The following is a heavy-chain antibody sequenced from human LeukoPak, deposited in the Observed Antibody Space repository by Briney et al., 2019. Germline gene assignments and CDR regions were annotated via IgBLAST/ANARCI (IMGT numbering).Heavy chain of an antibody. D-gene: IGHD4-17*01. CDR2: INPNSGGT. CDR1: GYTFTGYY. J-gene: IGHJ4*02. Sequence: ASVKVSCKASGYTFTGYYMHWVRQAPGQGLEWMGWINPNSGGTNXXQKFQGWVTMTRDTSISTAYMELSRLRSDDTAVYYCARNYGERGLDYWGQGTLVTVSS. CDR3: ARNYGERGLDY. V-gene: IGHV1-2*04.